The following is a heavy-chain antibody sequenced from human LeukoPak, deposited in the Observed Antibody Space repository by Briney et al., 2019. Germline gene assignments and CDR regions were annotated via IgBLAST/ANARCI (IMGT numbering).Heavy chain of an antibody. CDR1: GGSISSSSYY. J-gene: IGHJ6*03. Sequence: KPSETLSLTCTVSGGSISSSSYYWGWIRQPPGKGLEWIGSIYYSGSTCYNPSLKSRVTISVDTSKNQFSLKLSSVTAADTALYYCARSSIYYAGYYYYMDVWGKGTTVTVSS. CDR2: IYYSGST. V-gene: IGHV4-39*01. D-gene: IGHD3-16*02. CDR3: ARSSIYYAGYYYYMDV.